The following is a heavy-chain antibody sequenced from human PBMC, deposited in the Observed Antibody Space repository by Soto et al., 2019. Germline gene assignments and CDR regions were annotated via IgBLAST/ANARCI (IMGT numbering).Heavy chain of an antibody. CDR3: ARRSIAAAGTTFFDY. J-gene: IGHJ4*02. D-gene: IGHD6-13*01. Sequence: PSETLSLTCTVSGGSISSSSYYWGWIRQPPGKGLEWIGSIYYSGSTYYNPSLKSRVTISVDTSKNPFSLKLSSVTAADTAVYYCARRSIAAAGTTFFDYWGQGTLVTVSS. V-gene: IGHV4-39*01. CDR1: GGSISSSSYY. CDR2: IYYSGST.